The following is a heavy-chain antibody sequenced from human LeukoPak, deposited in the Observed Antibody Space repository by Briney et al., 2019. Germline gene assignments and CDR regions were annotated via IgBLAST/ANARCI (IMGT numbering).Heavy chain of an antibody. D-gene: IGHD3-10*01. Sequence: GGSLRLSCAASGFTFSSYAMSWVRQAPGKGLEWVSAISGSGDSTYYADSVKGRFTISRDNSKNTLYLQMNSLRAEDTAVYYCAKDRALLWFGELSWGQGTLVTVSS. CDR3: AKDRALLWFGELS. J-gene: IGHJ4*02. CDR1: GFTFSSYA. CDR2: ISGSGDST. V-gene: IGHV3-23*01.